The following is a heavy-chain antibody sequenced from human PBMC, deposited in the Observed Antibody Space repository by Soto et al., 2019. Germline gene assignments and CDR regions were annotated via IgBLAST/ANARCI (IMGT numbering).Heavy chain of an antibody. CDR1: GYTFTSYA. CDR3: ASAYCGGDCSNYYYGMDV. Sequence: GASVKVSCKASGYTFTSYAIHWVRQAPGQRLEWMGWINAGDGNTKYSQKFQGRVTITRDTSASTAYMELSSLRSEDTAVYYCASAYCGGDCSNYYYGMDVWDQGTTVTVSS. D-gene: IGHD2-21*02. CDR2: INAGDGNT. V-gene: IGHV1-3*01. J-gene: IGHJ6*02.